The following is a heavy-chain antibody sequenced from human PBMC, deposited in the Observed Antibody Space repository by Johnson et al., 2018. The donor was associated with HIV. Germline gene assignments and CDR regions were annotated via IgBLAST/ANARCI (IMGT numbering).Heavy chain of an antibody. CDR3: ARSVGYYDSSAYYYVDAFDI. CDR1: GFSFDDYG. D-gene: IGHD3-22*01. J-gene: IGHJ3*02. CDR2: IKQDGTES. V-gene: IGHV3-7*03. Sequence: EKLVESGGGVVRPGGSLRLSCAASGFSFDDYGMSWVRQAPGKGLEWVANIKQDGTESYYVDSLKGRFPISRDNAKNSLYRQMNSLRAEDTALYYCARSVGYYDSSAYYYVDAFDIWGQGTMVTVSS.